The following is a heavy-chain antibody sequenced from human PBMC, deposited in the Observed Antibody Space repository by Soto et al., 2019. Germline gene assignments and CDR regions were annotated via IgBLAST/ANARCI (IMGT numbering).Heavy chain of an antibody. Sequence: PSETLSLTCTVSGGSINSYYWNWIRQPPGKGLEWIGYIYDSGSTSYNPSLMSRVTISVDRSKNHLSLKLTSVTAADTAVYYCARRPGYGNAFDIWGQGTMVTVS. D-gene: IGHD5-18*01. CDR1: GGSINSYY. J-gene: IGHJ3*02. CDR3: ARRPGYGNAFDI. CDR2: IYDSGST. V-gene: IGHV4-59*08.